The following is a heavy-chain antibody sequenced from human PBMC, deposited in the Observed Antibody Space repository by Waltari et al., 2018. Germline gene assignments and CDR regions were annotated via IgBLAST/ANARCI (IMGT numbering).Heavy chain of an antibody. CDR2: IYYSGST. CDR3: ARHGYYDSSGYLSYFDY. V-gene: IGHV4-39*07. J-gene: IGHJ4*02. Sequence: QLQLQESGPGLVKPSETLSLTCTVSGGSISSSSYYWGWIRQPPGKGLEWIGSIYYSGSTYYNPSLKSRVTISVDTSKNQFSLKLSSVTTADTAVYYCARHGYYDSSGYLSYFDYWGQGTLVTVSS. CDR1: GGSISSSSYY. D-gene: IGHD3-22*01.